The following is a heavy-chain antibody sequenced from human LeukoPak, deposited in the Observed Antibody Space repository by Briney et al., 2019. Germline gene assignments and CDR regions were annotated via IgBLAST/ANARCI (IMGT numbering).Heavy chain of an antibody. Sequence: KPSETLSLTCAVYGGSFSGYYWSWIRQPPGKGREWIGEINHSGSTNYNPSLKSRVTISVDTSKNQFSLKLSAVTAADTAVYYCARARIAAAGTTDYWGQGTLVTVSS. CDR3: ARARIAAAGTTDY. CDR2: INHSGST. D-gene: IGHD6-13*01. CDR1: GGSFSGYY. J-gene: IGHJ4*02. V-gene: IGHV4-34*01.